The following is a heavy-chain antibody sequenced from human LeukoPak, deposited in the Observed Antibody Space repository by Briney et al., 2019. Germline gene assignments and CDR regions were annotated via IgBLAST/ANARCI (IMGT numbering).Heavy chain of an antibody. D-gene: IGHD2-2*01. CDR3: ARRGGYCSSTSCYAADAFDI. Sequence: GESLKISCKGSGYSFTSYWIGWVRQVPGKGLEWMGIIYPGDSDTRYSPSFQGQVTISADKSIGTAYLQWSSLKASDTAMYYCARRGGYCSSTSCYAADAFDIWGQGTMVTVSS. V-gene: IGHV5-51*01. CDR2: IYPGDSDT. J-gene: IGHJ3*02. CDR1: GYSFTSYW.